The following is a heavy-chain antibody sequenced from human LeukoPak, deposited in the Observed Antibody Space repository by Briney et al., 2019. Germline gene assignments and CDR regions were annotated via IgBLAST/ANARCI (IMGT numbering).Heavy chain of an antibody. D-gene: IGHD2-21*01. J-gene: IGHJ4*02. CDR2: IKHKAHSYTT. V-gene: IGHV3-72*01. CDR3: AQFAKGG. Sequence: YPGGSLRLSCAASGFTFGDHYMDWVRQAPGKGLEWVGRIKHKAHSYTTEYAASVKGRFTISRDDSKSSLYLQMNSLKIEDTAVYYCAQFAKGGWGQGTLVTVSS. CDR1: GFTFGDHY.